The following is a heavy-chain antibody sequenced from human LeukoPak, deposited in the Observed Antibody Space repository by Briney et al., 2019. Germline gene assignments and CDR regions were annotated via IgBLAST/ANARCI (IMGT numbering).Heavy chain of an antibody. V-gene: IGHV3-30*02. CDR3: AKLGSSSSDFDY. J-gene: IGHJ4*02. CDR1: GFSLSSYG. Sequence: GRSLRLSWVVYGFSLSSYGMHGVSQAQGKGLEWVAFIRYDGSNKYHADSVKGRFTIYRDNSKNALYLKMHRLRAEDTAVYYCAKLGSSSSDFDYWGQGTLVTASS. D-gene: IGHD6-6*01. CDR2: IRYDGSNK.